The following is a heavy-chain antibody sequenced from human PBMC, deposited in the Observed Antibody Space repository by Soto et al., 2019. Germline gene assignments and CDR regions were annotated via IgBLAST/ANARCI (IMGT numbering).Heavy chain of an antibody. Sequence: SETLSLTCTVXGGSISSGDYYWSWIRQPPGKGLEWIGYIYYSGSTYYNPSLKSRVTISVDTSKNQFSLKLSSVTAADTAVYYCARVGPMVRGRAFDYWGQGTLVTVSS. D-gene: IGHD3-10*01. CDR3: ARVGPMVRGRAFDY. V-gene: IGHV4-30-4*01. J-gene: IGHJ4*02. CDR2: IYYSGST. CDR1: GGSISSGDYY.